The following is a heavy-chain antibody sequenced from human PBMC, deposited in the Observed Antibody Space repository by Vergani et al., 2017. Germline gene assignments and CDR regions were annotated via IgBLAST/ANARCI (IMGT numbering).Heavy chain of an antibody. CDR3: ARVQGPGVDY. CDR2: IYYSGST. Sequence: QVQLQESGPGLVKPSETLSLTCTVSGGSISRYYWSWIRQPPGKGLEWIGYIYYSGSTNYNPSLKSQVTISVDTSKNQFSLKLSSVTAADTAVYYCARVQGPGVDYWGQGTLVTVSS. CDR1: GGSISRYY. V-gene: IGHV4-59*01. D-gene: IGHD1-14*01. J-gene: IGHJ4*02.